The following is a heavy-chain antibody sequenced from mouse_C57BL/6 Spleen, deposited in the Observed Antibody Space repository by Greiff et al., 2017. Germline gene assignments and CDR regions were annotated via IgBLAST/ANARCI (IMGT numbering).Heavy chain of an antibody. J-gene: IGHJ3*01. D-gene: IGHD4-1*01. CDR2: IYPRDGST. V-gene: IGHV1-85*01. CDR3: ATNWDWFAD. CDR1: GYTFTSYD. Sequence: VQGVESGPELVKPGASVKLSCKASGYTFTSYDINWVQQRPGQGLEWIGWIYPRDGSTRYNEKFKGKATLTVDTSSSTAYMELHSLTSGDSAVYYGATNWDWFADWGQGTLVTVSA.